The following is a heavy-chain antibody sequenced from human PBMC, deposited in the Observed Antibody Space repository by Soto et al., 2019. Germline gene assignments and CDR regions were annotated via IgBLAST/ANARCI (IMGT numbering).Heavy chain of an antibody. Sequence: ASVKVSCKASGYTFSSYDISWVRQAPGQGLEWMGWISAYNGNTNYAQKLQGRVTMTTDTSTSTAYMELRSLRSDDTAVYYCAREAVTVTSYYLEYWGQGTQVTVSS. J-gene: IGHJ4*02. CDR3: AREAVTVTSYYLEY. D-gene: IGHD4-17*01. V-gene: IGHV1-18*01. CDR2: ISAYNGNT. CDR1: GYTFSSYD.